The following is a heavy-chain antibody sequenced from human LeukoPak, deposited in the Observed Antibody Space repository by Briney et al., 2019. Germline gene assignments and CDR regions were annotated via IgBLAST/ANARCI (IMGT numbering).Heavy chain of an antibody. CDR3: ARGSHSSNWYAFDY. CDR1: GFTFSDYY. CDR2: ISSSGSTI. D-gene: IGHD6-13*01. J-gene: IGHJ4*02. V-gene: IGHV3-11*01. Sequence: GGSLRLSCAASGFTFSDYYMSWIRQAPGKGLEWVSYISSSGSTIYYADSVKGRFAISRDNAKNSLYLQMNSLRAEDTAVYYCARGSHSSNWYAFDYWGQGTLVTVSS.